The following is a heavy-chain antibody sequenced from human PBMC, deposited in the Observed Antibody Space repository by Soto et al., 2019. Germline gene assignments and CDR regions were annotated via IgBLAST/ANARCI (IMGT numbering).Heavy chain of an antibody. D-gene: IGHD5-12*01. CDR1: GFTFSSYA. J-gene: IGHJ4*02. CDR2: ISSNGGST. V-gene: IGHV3-64*01. Sequence: EVQLVESGGGLVQPGGSLRLSCAASGFTFSSYAMHWVRQAPGKGLEYVSDISSNGGSTYYANSVKSRFTISRDNSKNTRYVQMGSLRAEDMAVYYCARRGYSGDEIDYWGQGTLVTVSS. CDR3: ARRGYSGDEIDY.